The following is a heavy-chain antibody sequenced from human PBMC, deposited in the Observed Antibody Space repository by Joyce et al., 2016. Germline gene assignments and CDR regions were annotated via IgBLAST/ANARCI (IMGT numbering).Heavy chain of an antibody. CDR1: GGSITSGNYY. V-gene: IGHV4-61*02. D-gene: IGHD2-2*01. CDR2: VYPSGRT. CDR3: VRGIVVVVTGHNWFDP. J-gene: IGHJ5*02. Sequence: QVQLQESGPGLVKPSQTLSLTCTVYGGSITSGNYYWNWSRQPAGNGLEWIGRVYPSGRTSYNPSRKSRVTISVDTSKTQFSLKLRSVTAADTAVYYCVRGIVVVVTGHNWFDPWGQGTLVTVSS.